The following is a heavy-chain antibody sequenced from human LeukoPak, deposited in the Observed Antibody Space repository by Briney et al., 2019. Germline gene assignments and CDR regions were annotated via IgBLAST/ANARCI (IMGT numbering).Heavy chain of an antibody. J-gene: IGHJ5*02. V-gene: IGHV3-48*01. Sequence: GGSLRLSCAASGFTFSSYSMNWVRQAPGEGLEWVSYISSSSRNIYYAGSVKGRFTISRDNAKNSLYLQMNSLRAEDTAVYYCARERPGGLRFLVMYNWFDPWGQGTLVTVSS. CDR1: GFTFSSYS. CDR3: ARERPGGLRFLVMYNWFDP. CDR2: ISSSSRNI. D-gene: IGHD3-3*01.